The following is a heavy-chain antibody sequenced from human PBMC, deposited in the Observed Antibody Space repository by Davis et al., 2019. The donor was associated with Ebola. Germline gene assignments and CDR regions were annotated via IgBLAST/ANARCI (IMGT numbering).Heavy chain of an antibody. J-gene: IGHJ6*02. V-gene: IGHV4-59*01. D-gene: IGHD4-11*01. CDR1: NGSIKSYY. CDR3: ARDGGNYVPWGLDV. CDR2: IYHTGTT. Sequence: MPSETLSLTCTLSNGSIKSYYWSWIRQPPGRTLEWLGYIYHTGTTNYNPSLKSRLSISLDTSKDQFSLKLTSVTAADTAVYYCARDGGNYVPWGLDVWGQGITVTVSS.